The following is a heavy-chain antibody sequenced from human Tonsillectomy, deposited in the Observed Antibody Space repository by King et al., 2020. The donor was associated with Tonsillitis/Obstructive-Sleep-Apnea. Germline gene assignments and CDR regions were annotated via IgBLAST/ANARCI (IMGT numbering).Heavy chain of an antibody. D-gene: IGHD3-22*01. Sequence: VQLVESGGGLVQPGGSLRLSCAASGFTFSSYWMSWVRQAPGKGLEWVANIKQDGSEKYYVDSVKGRFTISRDNAKNSLYLQMNSLRAEDTAVYYCAREMIYYDSSGYYGFDYWGQGTLVTVSS. CDR2: IKQDGSEK. J-gene: IGHJ4*02. CDR3: AREMIYYDSSGYYGFDY. V-gene: IGHV3-7*03. CDR1: GFTFSSYW.